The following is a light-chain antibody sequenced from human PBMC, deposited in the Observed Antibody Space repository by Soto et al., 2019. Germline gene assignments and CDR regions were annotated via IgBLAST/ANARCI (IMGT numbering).Light chain of an antibody. CDR3: SSHTSSTTQLYV. Sequence: QSALTQPASVSGSPGQSITISCTGTSSDVGGYNYVSWYQQHPGKAPKLMIYDVSNRPSGVSNRFSGSKSGNTASLTISGLQAEDEADYYCSSHTSSTTQLYVFGTGTKVTVL. J-gene: IGLJ1*01. CDR1: SSDVGGYNY. V-gene: IGLV2-14*01. CDR2: DVS.